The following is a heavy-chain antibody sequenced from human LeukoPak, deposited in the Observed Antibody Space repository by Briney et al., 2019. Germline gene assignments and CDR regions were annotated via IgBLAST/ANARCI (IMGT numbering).Heavy chain of an antibody. CDR2: ITGGADTT. J-gene: IGHJ4*02. D-gene: IGHD1-26*01. CDR1: GFNFNGYA. CDR3: AKAVYSHGLLDS. V-gene: IGHV3-23*01. Sequence: GGSLRLSCAASGFNFNGYAMSWARQAPGKGPEWVSAITGGADTTYYADSVKGRFTISRDNSRNTLFLQMNRLRAEDTALYYCAKAVYSHGLLDSWGQGTLLTVSS.